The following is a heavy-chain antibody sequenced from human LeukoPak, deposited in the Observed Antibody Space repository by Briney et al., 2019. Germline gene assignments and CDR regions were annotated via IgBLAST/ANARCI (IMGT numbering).Heavy chain of an antibody. V-gene: IGHV1-2*02. D-gene: IGHD3-22*01. Sequence: GASVKVFCKASRNTFTGYYIHWVRHAPGKGHEWMGWINPNSGGTNYAQKFQGRVTMTRDTSISTAYMELSRLRSDDTAVYYCARSESEVVAMIVVVYFDYWGQGTLVTVSS. CDR1: RNTFTGYY. CDR2: INPNSGGT. CDR3: ARSESEVVAMIVVVYFDY. J-gene: IGHJ4*02.